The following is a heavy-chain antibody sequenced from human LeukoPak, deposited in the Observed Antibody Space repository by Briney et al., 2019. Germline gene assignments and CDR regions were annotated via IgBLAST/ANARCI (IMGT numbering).Heavy chain of an antibody. CDR2: IYYSGNT. V-gene: IGHV4-31*03. D-gene: IGHD4-17*01. CDR1: GYSINSGGYY. J-gene: IGHJ2*01. Sequence: PSQTLSLTCTVSGYSINSGGYYWSWIRQHPGKGLEWIGYIYYSGNTYYNPSLKSRVTISVDTSKNQFSLKLSSVTAADTAVYYCARDKWGTVPRSYWYFDLWGRGTLVTVSS. CDR3: ARDKWGTVPRSYWYFDL.